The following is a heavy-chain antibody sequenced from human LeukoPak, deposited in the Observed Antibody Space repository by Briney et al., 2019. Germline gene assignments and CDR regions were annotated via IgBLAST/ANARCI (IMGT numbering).Heavy chain of an antibody. D-gene: IGHD6-13*01. CDR2: MNPNSGNT. CDR3: ARGVFGYSSSWYAFETGY. CDR1: GYTFTSYD. V-gene: IGHV1-8*01. J-gene: IGHJ4*02. Sequence: ASVKVSCKASGYTFTSYDINWVRQATGQGLEWMGWMNPNSGNTGYAQKFQGRVTMTRNTSISTAHMELSSLRSEDTAVYYRARGVFGYSSSWYAFETGYWGQGTLVTVSS.